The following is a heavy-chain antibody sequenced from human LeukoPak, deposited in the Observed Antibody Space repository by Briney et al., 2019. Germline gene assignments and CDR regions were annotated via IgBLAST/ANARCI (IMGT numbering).Heavy chain of an antibody. D-gene: IGHD3-3*01. CDR1: IFTFSKYG. J-gene: IGHJ4*02. CDR3: AKMGDYDFWDDYSPAPPDY. Sequence: GGSLRLSCAASIFTFSKYGMYWVRQAPGKGLEWVAFIRSDGNKKYYADSVRGRFTISRDNSKNTLYPQMNSLRAEDTALYYCAKMGDYDFWDDYSPAPPDYWGQGTLVTVSS. V-gene: IGHV3-30*02. CDR2: IRSDGNKK.